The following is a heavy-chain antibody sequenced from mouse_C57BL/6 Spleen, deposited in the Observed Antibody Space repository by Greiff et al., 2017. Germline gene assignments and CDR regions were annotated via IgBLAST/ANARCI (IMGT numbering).Heavy chain of an antibody. CDR2: INPSSGYT. V-gene: IGHV1-7*01. Sequence: VQLQQSGAELAKPGASVKLSCKPSGYTFTSYWMHWVKQRPGQGLEWIGYINPSSGYTKYNQKFKDKATLTADKSSSTAYMQLSSLTYEDSAVYYGARDYDYDVYAMDYWGQGTSVTVSS. CDR1: GYTFTSYW. J-gene: IGHJ4*01. D-gene: IGHD2-4*01. CDR3: ARDYDYDVYAMDY.